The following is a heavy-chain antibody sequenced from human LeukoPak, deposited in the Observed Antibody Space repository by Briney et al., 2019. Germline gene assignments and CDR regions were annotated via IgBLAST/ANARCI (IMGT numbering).Heavy chain of an antibody. J-gene: IGHJ4*02. D-gene: IGHD3-22*01. V-gene: IGHV6-1*01. CDR2: TYYRSKWYN. CDR1: GDSVSSNSAA. CDR3: ARVGFYDSSGYLHYYFDY. Sequence: SQTLSLTCAISGDSVSSNSAAWNWIRQSPSRGLEWLGRTYYRSKWYNGYAVSVKSRITINPDTSKNQFSLQLNSVTPEDTAVYYCARVGFYDSSGYLHYYFDYWGQGTLVTVSS.